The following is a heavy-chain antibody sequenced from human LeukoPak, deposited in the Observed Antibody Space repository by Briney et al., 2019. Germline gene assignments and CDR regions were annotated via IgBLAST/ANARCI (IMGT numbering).Heavy chain of an antibody. CDR1: GGSISSYY. CDR2: IYTSGST. V-gene: IGHV4-4*07. Sequence: SETLSLTCTVSGGSISSYYWSWIRQPAGKGLEWIGRIYTSGSTNYNPSLKSRVTMSVDTSKNQFSLKLSSVTAADTAVYYCARERGPNYDFWSGLFDYWGQGTLVTVSS. J-gene: IGHJ4*02. D-gene: IGHD3-3*01. CDR3: ARERGPNYDFWSGLFDY.